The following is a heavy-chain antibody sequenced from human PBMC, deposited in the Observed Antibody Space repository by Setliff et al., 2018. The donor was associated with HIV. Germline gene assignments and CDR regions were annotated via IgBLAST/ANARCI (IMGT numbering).Heavy chain of an antibody. Sequence: SETLSLTCTVSNGSISSGNHYWSWIRQHPGKGLEWIGYIFYRGSTYYDPSLKSRVTIFVDTSKTQFYLKLRSVTASDTAVYYCARYTSKLDWFDPWGQGTLVTVSS. CDR1: NGSISSGNHY. CDR3: ARYTSKLDWFDP. V-gene: IGHV4-31*03. D-gene: IGHD2-2*02. J-gene: IGHJ5*02. CDR2: IFYRGST.